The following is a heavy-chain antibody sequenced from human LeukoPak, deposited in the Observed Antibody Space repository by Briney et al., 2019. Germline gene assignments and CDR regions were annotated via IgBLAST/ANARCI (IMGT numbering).Heavy chain of an antibody. CDR1: GYSISSGHY. Sequence: SETLSLTCAVSGYSISSGHYWGWIRQPPGKGLEWIGSIYHSGNTYYHPSLKSRVTISVDTSKNQFSLRLSSVTAADTAVYYCARVIGGYCSSTSCYALDVWGKGTTVTVSS. CDR3: ARVIGGYCSSTSCYALDV. CDR2: IYHSGNT. J-gene: IGHJ6*04. V-gene: IGHV4-38-2*01. D-gene: IGHD2-2*01.